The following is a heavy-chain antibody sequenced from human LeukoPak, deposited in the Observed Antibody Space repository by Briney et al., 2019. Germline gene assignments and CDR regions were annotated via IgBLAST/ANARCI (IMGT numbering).Heavy chain of an antibody. D-gene: IGHD4-17*01. J-gene: IGHJ4*02. CDR3: AAHGVYPY. CDR1: GFTVSTYD. CDR2: LGISGTI. Sequence: GGSLGVPCAASGFTVSTYDMHWVRQAPGAGPEWIAYLGISGTIYYADSVRGRFTISRDNAKNSLFLQVNSLRVDDTAIYYCAAHGVYPYRGQGTQVTVSS. V-gene: IGHV3-69-1*01.